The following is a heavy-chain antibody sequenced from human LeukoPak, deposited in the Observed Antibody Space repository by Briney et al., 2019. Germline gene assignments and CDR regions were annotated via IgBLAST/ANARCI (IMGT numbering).Heavy chain of an antibody. V-gene: IGHV3-30*04. Sequence: GRSLRLSCAASGFTFSSYAMHWVRQAPGKWLEWVAVISYDGSNKYYADSVKDLFTISRDNSKNTLYLQMNSLRAEDTAVYYCAREEAFYSGSYYFDYWGQGTLVTVAS. CDR3: AREEAFYSGSYYFDY. CDR1: GFTFSSYA. D-gene: IGHD1-26*01. J-gene: IGHJ4*02. CDR2: ISYDGSNK.